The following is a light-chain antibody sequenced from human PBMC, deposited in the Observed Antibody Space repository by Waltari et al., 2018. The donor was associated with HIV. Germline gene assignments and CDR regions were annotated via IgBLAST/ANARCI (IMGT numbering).Light chain of an antibody. CDR1: QSVSSN. J-gene: IGKJ1*01. CDR3: QQYNNWPPWT. CDR2: GAS. V-gene: IGKV3-15*01. Sequence: EIVMTQSPATLSVSPGDRATLSCRASQSVSSNLAWYQQKPGQAPRLLIYGASTRATGIPARFSGSGSGTEFTLTISSLQSEDFAVYYCQQYNNWPPWTFGQGTKVEIK.